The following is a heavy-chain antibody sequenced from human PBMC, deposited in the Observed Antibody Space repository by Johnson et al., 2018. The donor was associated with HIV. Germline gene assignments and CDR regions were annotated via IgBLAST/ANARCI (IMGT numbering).Heavy chain of an antibody. CDR1: GFTFSSYA. J-gene: IGHJ3*02. CDR3: AKPSTESAFDI. D-gene: IGHD1-1*01. Sequence: QVQLVESGGGVVQPGRSLRLSCAASGFTFSSYAMHWVRQAPGKGLEWVAVISYDGSNKYYADSVKGRFTISRDNSKDTLYLQMNGLRPEDTAVYYCAKPSTESAFDIWGQGTMVTVSS. CDR2: ISYDGSNK. V-gene: IGHV3-30-3*02.